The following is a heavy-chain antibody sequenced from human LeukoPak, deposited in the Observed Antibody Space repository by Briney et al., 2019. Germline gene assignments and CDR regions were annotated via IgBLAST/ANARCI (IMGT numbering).Heavy chain of an antibody. CDR3: AGRAARFFDY. V-gene: IGHV4-59*01. CDR1: GDSLNSYY. CDR2: VFYSGSS. Sequence: SETLSLTCTVSGDSLNSYYWIWIRQSPGEGLQWIGYVFYSGSSNYNASLRSRVAISVDTSKNQFSLKLTSVTAADTAVYYCAGRAARFFDYWGQGILVTVSS. J-gene: IGHJ4*02. D-gene: IGHD6-25*01.